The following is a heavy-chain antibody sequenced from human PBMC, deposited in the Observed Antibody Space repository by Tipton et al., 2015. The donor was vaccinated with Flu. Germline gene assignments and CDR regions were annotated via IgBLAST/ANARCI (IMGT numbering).Heavy chain of an antibody. CDR2: IFHSGNS. D-gene: IGHD2-2*01. V-gene: IGHV4-59*12. CDR3: ARDPSLGMPEFFDS. J-gene: IGHJ4*02. CDR1: GGSISSYY. Sequence: TLSLTCTVSGGSISSYYWSWIRQPPGKGLEWIGNIFHSGNSYHNPSLKSRVTMSVETSKNQFSLKLSSVTAADTAVYYCARDPSLGMPEFFDSWGQGTLVTASS.